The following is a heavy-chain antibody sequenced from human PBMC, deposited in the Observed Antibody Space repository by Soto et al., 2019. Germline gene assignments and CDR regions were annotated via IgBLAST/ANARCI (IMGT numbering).Heavy chain of an antibody. D-gene: IGHD3-16*02. Sequence: QITLKESGPTLVNPTETLTLTCTFSGFSLSTRGVGVGWIRQPPGKALEWLAVIYWDEDRRYSPSLKSRLNITKDTYKNQVFLIMNNMDPVDTATYYCAHLMITYGGVIGDDAFDMWGQGTLVTVSS. CDR3: AHLMITYGGVIGDDAFDM. V-gene: IGHV2-5*02. CDR2: IYWDEDR. J-gene: IGHJ3*02. CDR1: GFSLSTRGVG.